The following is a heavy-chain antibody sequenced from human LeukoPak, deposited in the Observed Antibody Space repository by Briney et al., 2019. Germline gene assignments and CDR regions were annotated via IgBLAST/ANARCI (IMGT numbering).Heavy chain of an antibody. CDR3: ARGLRGSEEY. Sequence: ASVKVSCKASGYTFTGYYMHWVRQAPGQGLEWMGWINPTSGGTNFAQTFQGRVTMTRDTSISTAYMEVSSLTSDDTAMYYCARGLRGSEEYWGQGTLVTVSS. V-gene: IGHV1-2*02. CDR2: INPTSGGT. J-gene: IGHJ4*02. CDR1: GYTFTGYY. D-gene: IGHD3-10*01.